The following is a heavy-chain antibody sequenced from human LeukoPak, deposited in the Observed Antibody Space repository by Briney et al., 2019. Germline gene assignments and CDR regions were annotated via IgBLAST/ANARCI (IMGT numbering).Heavy chain of an antibody. V-gene: IGHV5-51*01. CDR1: GYSFTSYW. Sequence: GESLKISCKGSGYSFTSYWIGWVRQMPGKGLEWMGIIYPGDSDTRYSPSFQGQVTISADKSISTAYLQWSSLKASDTAMYYCARLTYCSGGSCYPGHYYYYGMDVWGQGTTVTVSS. CDR2: IYPGDSDT. CDR3: ARLTYCSGGSCYPGHYYYYGMDV. D-gene: IGHD2-15*01. J-gene: IGHJ6*02.